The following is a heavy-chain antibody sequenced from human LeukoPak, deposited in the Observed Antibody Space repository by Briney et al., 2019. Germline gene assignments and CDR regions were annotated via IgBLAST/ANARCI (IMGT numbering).Heavy chain of an antibody. J-gene: IGHJ4*02. D-gene: IGHD7-27*01. CDR2: FDPGDGET. V-gene: IGHV1-24*01. Sequence: ASVKVSCKVSGYTLTELSMHWVRQAPGKGLEWMGGFDPGDGETIYAQKFQGRVTMTEDTSTDTVYMELSSLRSEDTAVYYCATRWSGDMRTDYWGRGTLVTVSS. CDR1: GYTLTELS. CDR3: ATRWSGDMRTDY.